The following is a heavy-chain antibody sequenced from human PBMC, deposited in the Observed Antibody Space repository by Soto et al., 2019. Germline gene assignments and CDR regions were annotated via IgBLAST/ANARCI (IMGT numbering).Heavy chain of an antibody. Sequence: QVQLVESGGGVVQPGRSLRLSCAASGFTFSSYGMHWVRQAPGKGLEWVAVISYDGSNKYYADSVKGRFTISRDNSKNLLYLQMNSLRAEDTAVYYCAKPLWFGELFPALFQHWGQGTLVTVSS. D-gene: IGHD3-10*01. CDR2: ISYDGSNK. CDR1: GFTFSSYG. J-gene: IGHJ1*01. CDR3: AKPLWFGELFPALFQH. V-gene: IGHV3-30*18.